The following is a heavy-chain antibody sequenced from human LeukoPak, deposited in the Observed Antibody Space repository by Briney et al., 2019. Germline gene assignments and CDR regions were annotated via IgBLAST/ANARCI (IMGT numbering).Heavy chain of an antibody. CDR1: GFTFRTYT. Sequence: GGSLRLSCAASGFTFRTYTMNWVRQAPGKGLEWISSISSSSSSIYYADSVKGRFTISRDNANNSLYLQMNSLRGEDTAVYYCARVPLILLGIRRYFDYWGQGTLVTVSS. CDR3: ARVPLILLGIRRYFDY. D-gene: IGHD7-27*01. CDR2: ISSSSSSI. J-gene: IGHJ4*02. V-gene: IGHV3-48*01.